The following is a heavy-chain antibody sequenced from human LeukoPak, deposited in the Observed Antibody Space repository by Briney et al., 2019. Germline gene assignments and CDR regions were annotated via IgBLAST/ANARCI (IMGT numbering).Heavy chain of an antibody. CDR1: GFTFSSFA. Sequence: GGSLRLSCTASGFTFSSFAMSWVRQAPGKGLEWVSGISASGGTTYYADSVKGRFTVSRRNSKTTLYLQMNSLRAEDTAVYYCAKDAFAGLEPAYFDYWGQGALVTVSS. V-gene: IGHV3-23*01. CDR3: AKDAFAGLEPAYFDY. CDR2: ISASGGTT. J-gene: IGHJ4*02. D-gene: IGHD1-1*01.